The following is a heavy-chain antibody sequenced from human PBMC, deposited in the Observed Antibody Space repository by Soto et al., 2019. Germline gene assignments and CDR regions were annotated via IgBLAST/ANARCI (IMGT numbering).Heavy chain of an antibody. CDR1: GFTFSSYA. D-gene: IGHD3-22*01. V-gene: IGHV3-30-3*01. CDR2: ISYDGSNK. Sequence: GGSLRLSYAASGFTFSSYAMHWVRQAPGKGLEWVAVISYDGSNKYYADSVKGRFTISRDNSKNTLYLQMNSLRAEDTAVYYCARGKGYHDSSGYFSAFDIWGQGTMVT. CDR3: ARGKGYHDSSGYFSAFDI. J-gene: IGHJ3*02.